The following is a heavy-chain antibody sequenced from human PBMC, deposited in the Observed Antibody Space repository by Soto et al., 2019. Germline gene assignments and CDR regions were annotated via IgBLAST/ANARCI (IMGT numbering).Heavy chain of an antibody. V-gene: IGHV4-31*03. CDR2: IYYSGST. Sequence: PSETLSLTCTVSGGSISSGGYYWSWIRQHPGKGLEWIGYIYYSGSTYYNPSLKSRLTISVDTSKNQFSLKLSSVTAADTAVYYCARGVTMFLGVIHPPYFDYWGQGTLVTVFS. J-gene: IGHJ4*02. CDR1: GGSISSGGYY. CDR3: ARGVTMFLGVIHPPYFDY. D-gene: IGHD3-10*01.